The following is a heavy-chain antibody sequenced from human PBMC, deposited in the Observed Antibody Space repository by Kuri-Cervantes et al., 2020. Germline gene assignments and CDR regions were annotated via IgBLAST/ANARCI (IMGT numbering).Heavy chain of an antibody. D-gene: IGHD3-22*01. CDR1: GFTFDDYA. CDR2: ISWNSGSI. J-gene: IGHJ6*02. V-gene: IGHV3-9*01. CDR3: ARLGVLITYYYGMDV. Sequence: GGSLRLSCAASGFTFDDYAMHWVRQAPGKGLEWVSGISWNSGSIGYADSVKGRFTISRDNAKNTPYLQMNSLRAEDTAVYYCARLGVLITYYYGMDVWGQGTTVTVSS.